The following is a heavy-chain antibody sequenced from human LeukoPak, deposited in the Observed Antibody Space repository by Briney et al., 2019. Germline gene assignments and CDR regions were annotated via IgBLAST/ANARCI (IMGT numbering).Heavy chain of an antibody. J-gene: IGHJ5*02. CDR3: ARNRWFDP. CDR2: IYYSGST. CDR1: GGSVSSGSYY. Sequence: PSETLSLTCTVSGGSVSSGSYYWTWIRQPPGKGLEWIGYIYYSGSTFYNPSLKSRVTISVDTSKNQFSLKLSSVTAADTAVYYCARNRWFDPWGQGTLVTVSS. V-gene: IGHV4-61*01. D-gene: IGHD2/OR15-2a*01.